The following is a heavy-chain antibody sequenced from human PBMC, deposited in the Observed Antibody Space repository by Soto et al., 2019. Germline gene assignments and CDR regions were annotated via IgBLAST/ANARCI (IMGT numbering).Heavy chain of an antibody. CDR1: IFPFSTYG. V-gene: IGHV3-30*18. CDR2: ISYDGSEK. J-gene: IGHJ3*02. D-gene: IGHD5-18*01. Sequence: PVGSLRLSCASSIFPFSTYGMHCVRHSPGKGLEWVAVISYDGSEKYYADSVKGRFTISRDNSKNTLYLQMDSLRTEDTAVYFCAKDWRYNYDNDAFEIWGQGTMVIVSS. CDR3: AKDWRYNYDNDAFEI.